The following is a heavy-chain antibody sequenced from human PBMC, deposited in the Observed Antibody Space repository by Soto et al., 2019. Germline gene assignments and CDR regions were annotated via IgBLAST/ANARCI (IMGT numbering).Heavy chain of an antibody. V-gene: IGHV1-2*04. CDR3: ARAVAGTQRHYYYGMDV. Sequence: EASVKVSCKASGYTFTGYYMHWVRQAPGQGLEWMGWINPNSGGTNYAQKFQGWVTMTRDTSISTAYMELSRLRSDDTAVYYCARAVAGTQRHYYYGMDVWGQGTTVTVSS. CDR2: INPNSGGT. J-gene: IGHJ6*02. CDR1: GYTFTGYY. D-gene: IGHD6-19*01.